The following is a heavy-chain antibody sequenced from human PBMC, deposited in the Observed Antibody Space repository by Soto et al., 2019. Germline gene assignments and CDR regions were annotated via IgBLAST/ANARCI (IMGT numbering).Heavy chain of an antibody. Sequence: PGGSLRLSCAASGFTLSTYSMNWVRQAPGKGLEWVSSISSSSTYIYYADSVKGRFTISRDNAKNSLYLQMNSLRAEDTAVYYCARDPGLGYCSSTSCPYYFDYWGQGTLVTAPQ. CDR1: GFTLSTYS. CDR2: ISSSSTYI. CDR3: ARDPGLGYCSSTSCPYYFDY. J-gene: IGHJ4*02. V-gene: IGHV3-21*01. D-gene: IGHD2-2*01.